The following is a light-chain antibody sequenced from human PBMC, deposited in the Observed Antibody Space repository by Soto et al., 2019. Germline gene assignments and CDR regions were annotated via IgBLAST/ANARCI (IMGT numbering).Light chain of an antibody. V-gene: IGKV3-20*01. CDR1: QSVNSNF. J-gene: IGKJ2*01. CDR3: QQYGRSPLLYT. CDR2: GSS. Sequence: EIVLTQSPGTLSLSPGERATLSCRTSQSVNSNFLAWYQQKPGQAPRLLVYGSSTRAAGVPDRFIGSGSGTDFTLTISRLEHEDFALYYCQQYGRSPLLYTFGQGTKLGVK.